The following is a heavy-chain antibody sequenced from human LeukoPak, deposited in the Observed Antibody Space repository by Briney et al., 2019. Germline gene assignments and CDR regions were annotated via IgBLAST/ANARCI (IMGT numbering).Heavy chain of an antibody. CDR3: ARNFWSASRWFDP. J-gene: IGHJ5*02. Sequence: SETLSLTCSVSGYSISSGYYWGWIRQPPGKGLEWIGSIYRSGSTYYNPSFKSRVTISVDTSKSQFSLKLSSVTAAGTAVYYCARNFWSASRWFDPWGQGTLVTVSS. CDR1: GYSISSGYY. V-gene: IGHV4-38-2*02. CDR2: IYRSGST. D-gene: IGHD3-3*01.